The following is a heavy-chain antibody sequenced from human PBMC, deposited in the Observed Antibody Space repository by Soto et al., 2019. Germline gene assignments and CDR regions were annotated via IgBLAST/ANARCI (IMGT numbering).Heavy chain of an antibody. CDR2: INPNSGGT. CDR3: ARVGGNKYYYDSSGSPFDP. V-gene: IGHV1-2*04. Sequence: ASVKVSCKASGYTFTGYYMHWVRQAPGQGLEWMGWINPNSGGTNYAQKFQGWVTMTRDASISTAYMELSRLRSDDTAVYYCARVGGNKYYYDSSGSPFDPWGQGTLVTVSS. CDR1: GYTFTGYY. D-gene: IGHD3-22*01. J-gene: IGHJ5*02.